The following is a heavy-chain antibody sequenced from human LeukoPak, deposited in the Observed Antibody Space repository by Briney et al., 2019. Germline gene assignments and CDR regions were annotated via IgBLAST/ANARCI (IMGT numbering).Heavy chain of an antibody. J-gene: IGHJ3*02. D-gene: IGHD2-2*01. V-gene: IGHV3-9*01. CDR3: ATDLSNASDTFHI. CDR2: ISCNSGTI. Sequence: GGSLRLSCAASGFSFDDYVMHWVRQAPGKGLEWVSGISCNSGTISYADSVKGRFTISRENAKNSLYLQMTSLRPEETALYYCATDLSNASDTFHIWGQGTMVTVSS. CDR1: GFSFDDYV.